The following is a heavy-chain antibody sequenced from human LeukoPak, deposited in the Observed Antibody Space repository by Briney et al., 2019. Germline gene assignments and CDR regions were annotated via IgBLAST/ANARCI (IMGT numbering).Heavy chain of an antibody. CDR2: IDPSGGRS. D-gene: IGHD3-22*01. CDR1: GYTFSSYF. Sequence: GASVKVSCKASGYTFSSYFIHWVRQAPGQGLEWMGMIDPSGGRSTYAQKFQGRVAMTRDTSTTTVYMEMSSLRYEDTAIYYCARGDYYDSSGYQNWFDPWGQGTLVTVSS. V-gene: IGHV1-46*01. CDR3: ARGDYYDSSGYQNWFDP. J-gene: IGHJ5*02.